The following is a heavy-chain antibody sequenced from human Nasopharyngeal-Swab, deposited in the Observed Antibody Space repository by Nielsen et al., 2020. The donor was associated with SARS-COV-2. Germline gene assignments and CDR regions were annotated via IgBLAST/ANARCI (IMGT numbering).Heavy chain of an antibody. CDR3: ARAAKGYCSSTSCYSIPEYYYYYMDV. J-gene: IGHJ6*03. D-gene: IGHD2-2*01. CDR2: INPNSGGT. V-gene: IGHV1-2*04. Sequence: WVRQAPGQGLEWMGWINPNSGGTNYAQKFQSWVTMTGDTSISTAYMELSRLRSDDTAVYYCARAAKGYCSSTSCYSIPEYYYYYMDVWGKGTTVTVSS.